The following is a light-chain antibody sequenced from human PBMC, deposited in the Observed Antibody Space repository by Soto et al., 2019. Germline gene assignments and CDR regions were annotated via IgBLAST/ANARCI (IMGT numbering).Light chain of an antibody. V-gene: IGKV3-11*01. CDR2: DAS. CDR1: QSIATY. Sequence: EVVLTQSPATLSLSPGERATLSCRASQSIATYLAWSQQKPGRAPSLLIFDASNRATGIPARFSGSGSGTDFTLTISSLEPEDFATYYCQQRSRWPPTFGHGTKVDI. J-gene: IGKJ1*01. CDR3: QQRSRWPPT.